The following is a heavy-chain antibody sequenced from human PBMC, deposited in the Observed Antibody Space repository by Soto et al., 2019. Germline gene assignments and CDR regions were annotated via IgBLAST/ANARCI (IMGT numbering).Heavy chain of an antibody. V-gene: IGHV4-59*01. CDR1: GDSISTYY. Sequence: SETLSLTCSASGDSISTYYCSWIRQPPGKGLEWIGYIYYSGSTNYNPSLKSRVTISVDTSKSQFSLNLSSVTAADTAMYYCARGVYHHYMDAWGKGTTVT. CDR3: ARGVYHHYMDA. CDR2: IYYSGST. J-gene: IGHJ6*03.